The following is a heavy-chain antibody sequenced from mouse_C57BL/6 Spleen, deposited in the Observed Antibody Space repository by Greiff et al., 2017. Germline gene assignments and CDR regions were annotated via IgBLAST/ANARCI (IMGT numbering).Heavy chain of an antibody. J-gene: IGHJ4*01. Sequence: QVHVKQSGAELVRPGASVTPSCKASGYTFTDCEMLWVKPTPVHGLAWIGAIDLETGGPAYNQKFKGTAILTAYKSSSTAYIVLRGLTSGDSAVYYCTRHCDKYAMDYWGQGTSVTVSS. V-gene: IGHV1-15*01. CDR1: GYTFTDCE. CDR2: IDLETGGP. CDR3: TRHCDKYAMDY.